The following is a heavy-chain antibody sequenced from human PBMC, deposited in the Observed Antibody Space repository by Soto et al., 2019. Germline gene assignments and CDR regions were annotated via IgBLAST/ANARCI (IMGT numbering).Heavy chain of an antibody. Sequence: ASVKVSCKASGYTFSDYYIHWVRQAPGQGLEWMGWIDPNSGDTNFAQRFKGRVTMTRDTSISTAYMELSSLRSDDTAVYYCARGRGLLWFGELLSKVPPGYYYYGMDVWGQGTTVTVSS. D-gene: IGHD3-10*01. V-gene: IGHV1-2*02. J-gene: IGHJ6*02. CDR3: ARGRGLLWFGELLSKVPPGYYYYGMDV. CDR2: IDPNSGDT. CDR1: GYTFSDYY.